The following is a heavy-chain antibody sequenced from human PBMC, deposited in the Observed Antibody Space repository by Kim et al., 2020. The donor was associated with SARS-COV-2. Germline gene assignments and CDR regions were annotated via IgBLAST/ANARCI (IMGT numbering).Heavy chain of an antibody. J-gene: IGHJ4*02. CDR1: GYIFTNYV. D-gene: IGHD6-13*01. CDR3: ARDVFDISAAGNI. V-gene: IGHV1-3*04. Sequence: ASVNVSCKASGYIFTNYVMHWVRQAPGHRLEWMGWINTGNGKTKYSQKFQGRITITRDTSASTAYMELSSLRSEDTSVYYCARDVFDISAAGNIWGQGTLVTVSS. CDR2: INTGNGKT.